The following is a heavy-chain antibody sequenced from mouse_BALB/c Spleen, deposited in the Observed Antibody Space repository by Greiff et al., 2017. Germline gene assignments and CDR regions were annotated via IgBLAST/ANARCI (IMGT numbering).Heavy chain of an antibody. V-gene: IGHV3-2*02. CDR1: GYSITSDYA. CDR3: ARLGYDEGVDY. J-gene: IGHJ2*01. D-gene: IGHD2-2*01. Sequence: EVKLVESGPGLVKPSQSLSLTCTVTGYSITSDYAWNWIRQFPGNKLEWMGYISYSGSTSYNPSLKSRISITRDTSKNQFFLQLNSVTTEDTATYYCARLGYDEGVDYWGQGTTLTVSS. CDR2: ISYSGST.